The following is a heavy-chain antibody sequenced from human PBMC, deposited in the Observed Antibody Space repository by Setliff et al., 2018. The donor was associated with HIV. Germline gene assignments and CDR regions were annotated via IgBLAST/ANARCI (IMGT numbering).Heavy chain of an antibody. CDR2: ISLSGST. Sequence: SETLSLTCSVSGYSLSSASYWGWIRQSPEKGLEWIGSISLSGSTYYNPSLQSRVTISIDMSKNHFSLNLKSVTAADTAIYYCARGLTAPAAAGSWGRGMLVTVSS. D-gene: IGHD6-13*01. CDR1: GYSLSSASY. V-gene: IGHV4-38-2*02. J-gene: IGHJ5*02. CDR3: ARGLTAPAAAGS.